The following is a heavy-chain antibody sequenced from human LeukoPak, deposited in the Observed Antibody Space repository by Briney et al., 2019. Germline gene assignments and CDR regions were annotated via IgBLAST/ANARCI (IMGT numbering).Heavy chain of an antibody. CDR1: GGTFSSYA. CDR3: ARGLPYSSHLGI. CDR2: MNPNSGNT. D-gene: IGHD6-13*01. V-gene: IGHV1-8*03. J-gene: IGHJ3*02. Sequence: GASVKVSCKASGGTFSSYAISWVRQAPGQGLEWMGWMNPNSGNTGYAQKFQGRVTITRNTSISTAYMELSSLRSEDTAVYYCARGLPYSSHLGIWGQGTVVTVSS.